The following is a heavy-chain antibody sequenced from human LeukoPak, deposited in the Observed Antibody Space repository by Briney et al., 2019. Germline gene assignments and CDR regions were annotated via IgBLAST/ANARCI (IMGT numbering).Heavy chain of an antibody. CDR2: ISSGSSYI. D-gene: IGHD6-6*01. V-gene: IGHV3-21*01. J-gene: IGHJ4*02. CDR3: ARDQQLEGRVYFDY. Sequence: PGGSLRLSCAASGFTFSSYSMNWVRQAPGKGLEWVSSISSGSSYIYYADSVKGRFTISRDNAKKSLYLQMNSLRAEDTAVYYCARDQQLEGRVYFDYWGQGTLVTVSS. CDR1: GFTFSSYS.